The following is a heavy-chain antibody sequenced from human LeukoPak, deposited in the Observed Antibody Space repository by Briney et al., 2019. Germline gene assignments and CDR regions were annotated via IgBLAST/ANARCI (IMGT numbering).Heavy chain of an antibody. J-gene: IGHJ6*03. Sequence: GGLRLSCAASGFTFSSYGMSWVRQAPGKGLEWVSAISGSGGSTYYADSVKGRFTISRDNSKNTLYLQMNSLRAEDTAVYYCAKRGVTASFYYYYYYMDVWGKGTTVTISS. CDR3: AKRGVTASFYYYYYYMDV. V-gene: IGHV3-23*01. CDR2: ISGSGGST. D-gene: IGHD2-21*02. CDR1: GFTFSSYG.